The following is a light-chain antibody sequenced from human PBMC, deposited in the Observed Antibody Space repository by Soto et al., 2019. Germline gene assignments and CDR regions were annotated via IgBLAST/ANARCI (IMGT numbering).Light chain of an antibody. CDR3: CSYAGSYTFEV. J-gene: IGLJ1*01. V-gene: IGLV2-11*01. CDR2: DVS. Sequence: QSALTQPRSVSGSPGQSVTISCTGTSSDVGGYNYVSWYQQHPGKAPKLMIYDVSKRPSGVPDRFSGSKSGNTASLTISGLQAEDEADYPCCSYAGSYTFEVFGTGTKVTVL. CDR1: SSDVGGYNY.